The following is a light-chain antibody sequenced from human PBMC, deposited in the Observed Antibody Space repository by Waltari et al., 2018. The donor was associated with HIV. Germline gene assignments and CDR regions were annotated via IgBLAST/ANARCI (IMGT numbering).Light chain of an antibody. CDR3: QQETSYPLT. CDR1: QGIRNY. J-gene: IGKJ3*01. Sequence: DIVLTQSPHLLSASVGDTVTITCRASQGIRNYLAWYQRKPGRAPKLLVSGASTLRDGVPSRFVGSGSGTQFTLTITRLQSDDFATYYCQQETSYPLTFGPGTRVDV. CDR2: GAS. V-gene: IGKV1-9*01.